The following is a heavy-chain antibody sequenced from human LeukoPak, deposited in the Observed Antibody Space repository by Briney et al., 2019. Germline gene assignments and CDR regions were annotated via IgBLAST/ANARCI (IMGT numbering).Heavy chain of an antibody. J-gene: IGHJ4*02. CDR3: ARGSNSLDY. CDR1: GGSISSYY. Sequence: TSSETLSLTCTVSGGSISSYYWSWIRQPAGKGLEWIGRIYSSGCTNYNPSLKSRVTMSVHTSKHQFSLKLSSVTAADTAVYYCARGSNSLDYWGQGTLVSVSS. CDR2: IYSSGCT. D-gene: IGHD2/OR15-2a*01. V-gene: IGHV4-4*07.